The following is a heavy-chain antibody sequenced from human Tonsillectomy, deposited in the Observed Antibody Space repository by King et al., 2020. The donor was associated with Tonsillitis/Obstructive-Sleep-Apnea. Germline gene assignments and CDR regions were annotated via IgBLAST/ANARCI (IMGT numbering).Heavy chain of an antibody. CDR1: GFTFSSYS. J-gene: IGHJ4*02. CDR2: ISSRSSTI. D-gene: IGHD3-3*01. Sequence: EQLVESGGGLVQPGGSLRLSCAASGFTFSSYSMNWVRQAPGKGLEWVSYISSRSSTIYYADSVKGRFTISRDNAKNSLYLQMNSLRDEDTAVYYCARVPYDFWTDFDYWGQGTLVTVSS. CDR3: ARVPYDFWTDFDY. V-gene: IGHV3-48*02.